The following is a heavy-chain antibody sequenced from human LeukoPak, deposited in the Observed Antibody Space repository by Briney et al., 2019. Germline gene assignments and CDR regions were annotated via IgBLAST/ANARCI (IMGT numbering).Heavy chain of an antibody. J-gene: IGHJ5*02. CDR3: ARQDPFFDP. Sequence: NPSQTLSLTCTVSGGSISSYFWSWIRQPPGKGLEWIGYIYTSGSTKYNPSLKSRVTISVDTSKNQLSLRLSSVTAADTAVYYCARQDPFFDPWGPGTLVTVSS. CDR2: IYTSGST. V-gene: IGHV4-4*09. CDR1: GGSISSYF.